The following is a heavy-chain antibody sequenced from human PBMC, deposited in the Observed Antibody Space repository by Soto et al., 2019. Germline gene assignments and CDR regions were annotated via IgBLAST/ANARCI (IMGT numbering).Heavy chain of an antibody. D-gene: IGHD2-15*01. Sequence: GGALRVSCAASGFTFSSYGMHWVRQAPGKGLEWVAVISYDGSNKYYADSVKGRFTISRDNSKNTLYLQMNSLRAEDTAVYYCAKDLPEYCSGGSCYGEYGMDVWGQGTTVTVSS. V-gene: IGHV3-30*18. CDR1: GFTFSSYG. CDR2: ISYDGSNK. J-gene: IGHJ6*02. CDR3: AKDLPEYCSGGSCYGEYGMDV.